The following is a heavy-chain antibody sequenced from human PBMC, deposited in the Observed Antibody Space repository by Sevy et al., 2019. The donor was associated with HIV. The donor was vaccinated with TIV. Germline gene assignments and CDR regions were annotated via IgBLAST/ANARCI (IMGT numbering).Heavy chain of an antibody. D-gene: IGHD6-19*01. J-gene: IGHJ4*02. CDR3: ARDPIAVAGTLNYFDY. CDR2: IKGDGSDK. CDR1: GFTFSGNW. V-gene: IGHV3-7*01. Sequence: GGSLRLSCAASGFTFSGNWMNWVRQAPGKGLEWVANIKGDGSDKHYVDSVEGRFTISRDNAKNLLFLQMNSLRVDDTAVYYCARDPIAVAGTLNYFDYWGQGTLVTVSS.